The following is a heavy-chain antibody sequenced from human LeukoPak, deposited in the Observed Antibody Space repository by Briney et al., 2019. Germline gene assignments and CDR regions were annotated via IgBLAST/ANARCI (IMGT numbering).Heavy chain of an antibody. J-gene: IGHJ4*02. CDR2: IKRKSDGETT. CDR3: TTDQGYIYYFDY. CDR1: AFTFCNTC. V-gene: IGHV3-15*01. D-gene: IGHD6-13*01. Sequence: VSLTFSCAASAFTFCNTCMGWDRQAPGKGREWVVRIKRKSDGETTDYAVFVKGRFTMSRDDSKITLYLQINSLETEDTGVYYCTTDQGYIYYFDYWGQGTLVTVSS.